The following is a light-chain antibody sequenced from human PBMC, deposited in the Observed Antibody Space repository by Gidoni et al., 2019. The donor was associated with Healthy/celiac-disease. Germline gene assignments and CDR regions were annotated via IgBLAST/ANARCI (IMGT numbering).Light chain of an antibody. CDR2: QDN. CDR3: QAWDSGTVV. J-gene: IGLJ2*01. V-gene: IGLV3-1*01. Sequence: SYELTQPPSVSVSPGQTASITCSGDKLGDKYACWYQQKPGQSPVLVIYQDNKRPSGIPERFSASSSGNTVTLTISGTQAMDEADYYCQAWDSGTVVFGGGTKLTVL. CDR1: KLGDKY.